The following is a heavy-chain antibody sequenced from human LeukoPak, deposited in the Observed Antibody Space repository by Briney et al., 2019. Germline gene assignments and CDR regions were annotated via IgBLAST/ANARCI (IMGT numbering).Heavy chain of an antibody. Sequence: SETLSLTCTVSGGSISTYYWSWIRQPPGKGMEWIGFIYYTGSTNYDPSLKSRVTISLDTSKNQFSLRLTSVTAADTAVYYCARGTDGRRYFDLWGRGTLLTASS. CDR1: GGSISTYY. J-gene: IGHJ2*01. D-gene: IGHD5-24*01. CDR3: ARGTDGRRYFDL. V-gene: IGHV4-59*01. CDR2: IYYTGST.